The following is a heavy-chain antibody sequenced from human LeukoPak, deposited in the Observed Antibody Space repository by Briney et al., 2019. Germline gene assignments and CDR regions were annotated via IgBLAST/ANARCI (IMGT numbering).Heavy chain of an antibody. CDR2: IYSGGST. D-gene: IGHD6-19*01. Sequence: PGGSLRLSCAASGFSVSSNYMSWVRQAPGKGLEWVSIIYSGGSTYYADSVKGRFTISRDYFKHTVYLQMNNLRAEDTAVYYCARASEGSAWYVDSWGQGTLVTVSS. J-gene: IGHJ4*02. V-gene: IGHV3-53*01. CDR3: ARASEGSAWYVDS. CDR1: GFSVSSNY.